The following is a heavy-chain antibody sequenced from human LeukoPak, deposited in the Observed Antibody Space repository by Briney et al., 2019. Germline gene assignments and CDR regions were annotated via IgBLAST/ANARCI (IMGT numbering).Heavy chain of an antibody. CDR1: GGSISSSSYY. J-gene: IGHJ4*02. CDR3: TRENRPFCPFAF. V-gene: IGHV4-39*07. Sequence: SETLSLTCAVSGGSISSSSYYWGWIRQPPGKGLEWIGEISHDGTTNYRPSLRSRVAMSFDRANNQFSLSLTSVTAADTAVYYCTRENRPFCPFAFWGQGVLVTVSS. D-gene: IGHD2/OR15-2a*01. CDR2: ISHDGTT.